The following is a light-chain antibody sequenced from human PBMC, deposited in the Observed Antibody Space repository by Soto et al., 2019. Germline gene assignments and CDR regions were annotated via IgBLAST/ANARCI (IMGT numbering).Light chain of an antibody. J-gene: IGKJ1*01. V-gene: IGKV1-5*01. CDR2: DAS. CDR3: QQYNSLWT. Sequence: DIQMTQSPSTLSASVGDRVTITCRASQSISSWWAWYQQKPGKAPKLLIYDASRLESGVPSRFSGSGSGTEFTLTISSLQPDYFATYYCQQYNSLWTFGQGPKVEIK. CDR1: QSISSW.